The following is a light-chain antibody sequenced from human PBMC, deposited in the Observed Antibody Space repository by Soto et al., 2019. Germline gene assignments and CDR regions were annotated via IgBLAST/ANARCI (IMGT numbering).Light chain of an antibody. V-gene: IGLV2-14*01. CDR1: SSDVGAYNY. Sequence: QSVLTQPASVSGSPGQSITISCTGSSSDVGAYNYVSWYQQHPGKVPKLMVYAVNNRPSGVSSRFSGSKSGNTASLTISGLQADDEADYYCSSFTTSSTVLFGGGTKLTVL. CDR2: AVN. J-gene: IGLJ2*01. CDR3: SSFTTSSTVL.